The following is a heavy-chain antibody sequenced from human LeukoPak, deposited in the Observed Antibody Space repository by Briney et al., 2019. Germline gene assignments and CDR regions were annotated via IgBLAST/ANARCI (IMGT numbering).Heavy chain of an antibody. D-gene: IGHD2-2*01. Sequence: ASVKVSCKASGYTFTSYGISWVRQAPGQGLEWMGWMNPNNGKTGYAQKFQGRVTITRDTSISTAYMELSSLRSEDTAVYYCARRARDCSSTSCFNYYYYTDVWGKGTTVTVSS. V-gene: IGHV1-8*03. CDR1: GYTFTSYG. CDR2: MNPNNGKT. J-gene: IGHJ6*03. CDR3: ARRARDCSSTSCFNYYYYTDV.